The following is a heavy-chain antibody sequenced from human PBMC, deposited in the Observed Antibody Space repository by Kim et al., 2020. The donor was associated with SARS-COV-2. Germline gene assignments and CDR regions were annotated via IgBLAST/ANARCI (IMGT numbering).Heavy chain of an antibody. CDR1: GYTFTGYY. D-gene: IGHD3-3*02. CDR3: ARELSPFLEWLSY. Sequence: ASVKVSCKASGYTFTGYYMHWVRQAPGQGLEWMGWINPNSGGTNYAQKFQGRVTMTRDTSISTAYMELSRLRSDDTAVYYCARELSPFLEWLSYWGQGTLVTVSS. CDR2: INPNSGGT. V-gene: IGHV1-2*02. J-gene: IGHJ4*02.